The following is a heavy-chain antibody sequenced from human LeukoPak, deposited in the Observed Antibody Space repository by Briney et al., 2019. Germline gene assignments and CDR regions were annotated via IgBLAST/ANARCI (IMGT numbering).Heavy chain of an antibody. CDR2: IWYDGSNK. CDR1: GFTFSSNG. Sequence: GGSLRLSCAASGFTFSSNGMHWVRQAPGKGLEWVAVIWYDGSNKYYADSVKGRFTISRDNSKNTLYLQMNSLRAEDTAVYYCARGEYYDSSGCDYWGQGTLVTVSS. CDR3: ARGEYYDSSGCDY. J-gene: IGHJ4*02. V-gene: IGHV3-33*01. D-gene: IGHD3-22*01.